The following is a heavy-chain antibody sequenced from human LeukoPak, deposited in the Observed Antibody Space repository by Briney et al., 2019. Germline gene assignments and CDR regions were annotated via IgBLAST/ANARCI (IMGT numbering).Heavy chain of an antibody. J-gene: IGHJ2*01. CDR3: ARDFRGYSYGSYWYFDL. CDR2: ISSSSSTI. D-gene: IGHD5-18*01. V-gene: IGHV3-48*04. CDR1: GFTFSSYS. Sequence: GGSLRLSCAASGFTFSSYSMNWVRQAPGKGLEWVSYISSSSSTIYYADSVKGRFTISRDNAKNSLYLQMNSLRAEDTAVYYCARDFRGYSYGSYWYFDLWGRGTLVTVSS.